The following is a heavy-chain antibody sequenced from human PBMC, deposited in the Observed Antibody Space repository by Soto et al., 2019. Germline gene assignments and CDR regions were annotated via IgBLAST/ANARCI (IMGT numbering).Heavy chain of an antibody. J-gene: IGHJ6*02. Sequence: QVQLVQSGGEVKKPGASVKLSCTASGYTFTSYGISWVRQAPGQGLEWMGWISAYNGKTNDAQHVQGRVTMTTDTSTRPAYMDLRSLRSDDTAVYYCARGGDVNYYHGMDVWGQGTTVTVSS. D-gene: IGHD5-12*01. CDR3: ARGGDVNYYHGMDV. CDR1: GYTFTSYG. CDR2: ISAYNGKT. V-gene: IGHV1-18*01.